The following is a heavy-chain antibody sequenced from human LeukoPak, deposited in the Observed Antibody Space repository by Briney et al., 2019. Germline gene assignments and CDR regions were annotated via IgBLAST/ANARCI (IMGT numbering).Heavy chain of an antibody. CDR1: GGSVTYTNYY. D-gene: IGHD3-3*01. CDR3: ARVSEGYDFWSGYYGSVYYFDY. CDR2: IYYNGET. V-gene: IGHV4-39*07. J-gene: IGHJ4*02. Sequence: SETLSLTCTVSGGSVTYTNYYWGWIRQPPGKGLQWIGVIYYNGETYYNPSLKSRVTISVDRSKNQFSLKLSSVTAADTAVYYCARVSEGYDFWSGYYGSVYYFDYWGQGTLVTVSS.